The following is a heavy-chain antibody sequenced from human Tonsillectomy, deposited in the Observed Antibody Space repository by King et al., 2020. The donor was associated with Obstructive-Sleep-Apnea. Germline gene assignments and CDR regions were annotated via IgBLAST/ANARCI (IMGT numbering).Heavy chain of an antibody. V-gene: IGHV4-30-4*01. D-gene: IGHD3-22*01. CDR2: IYYSGST. Sequence: VQLQESGPGLVKPSQTLSLTCTVSGGSISSGDYYWSWIRQPPGKGLEWIGYIYYSGSTYYNPSLKSRVTISVDTSKNQFSLKLSSVTAADTAVYYCARDPDYYDSSGNLDYWGQGTLVTVSS. CDR3: ARDPDYYDSSGNLDY. J-gene: IGHJ4*02. CDR1: GGSISSGDYY.